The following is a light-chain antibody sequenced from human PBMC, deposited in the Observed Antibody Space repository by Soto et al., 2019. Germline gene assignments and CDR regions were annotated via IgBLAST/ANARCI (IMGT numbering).Light chain of an antibody. CDR3: LQANRVPLS. J-gene: IGKJ5*01. CDR1: QGISTN. Sequence: IQMTPSPSSVSASVGDRVTIACRSSQGISTNLAWYQQNPGKAPKLLIYAASSLQSGVPPRFSGSGSGTDFTLTISSLHPEDFAIYFCLQANRVPLSFGQGTRLE. V-gene: IGKV1-12*01. CDR2: AAS.